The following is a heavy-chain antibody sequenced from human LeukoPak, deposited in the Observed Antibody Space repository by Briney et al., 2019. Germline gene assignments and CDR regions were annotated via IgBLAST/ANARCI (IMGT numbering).Heavy chain of an antibody. CDR2: IYHSGST. D-gene: IGHD6-13*01. V-gene: IGHV4-38-2*01. J-gene: IGHJ4*02. CDR1: GYSISSGYY. CDR3: ARGSNYYFDY. Sequence: SETLSLTCAVSGYSISSGYYWGWIRQPPGKGLKWIGSIYHSGSTYYNPSLKSRVTISVDTSKNQFSLKLSSVTAADTAVYYSARGSNYYFDYWGQGTLVTVSS.